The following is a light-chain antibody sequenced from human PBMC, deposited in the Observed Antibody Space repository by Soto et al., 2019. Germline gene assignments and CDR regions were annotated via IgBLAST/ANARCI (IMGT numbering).Light chain of an antibody. Sequence: QSALTQPASVSGSPGQSITISCTGTSSDVGGYNYVSWYQQHPGKAPRLLIYEVSNRPSGVSNRFSGSKSGNTASLTISGLQAEDESDYYCSSYKSSSTIVVFGGGTKLTVL. CDR2: EVS. CDR3: SSYKSSSTIVV. CDR1: SSDVGGYNY. V-gene: IGLV2-14*01. J-gene: IGLJ2*01.